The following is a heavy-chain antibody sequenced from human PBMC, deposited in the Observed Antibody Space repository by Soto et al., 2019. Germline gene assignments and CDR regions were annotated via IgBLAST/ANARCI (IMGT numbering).Heavy chain of an antibody. CDR2: ISYDGSNK. J-gene: IGHJ5*02. V-gene: IGHV3-30-3*01. Sequence: QVQLVESGGGVVQPGRSLRLSCAASGFTFSSYAMHWVRQAPGKGLEWVAVISYDGSNKYYADSVKGRFTISRDNSKNTLYLKMNSLRAEDTAVYYCARDRGYCISTSCQVALFWFDPWGQGTLVTVSS. CDR1: GFTFSSYA. CDR3: ARDRGYCISTSCQVALFWFDP. D-gene: IGHD2-2*01.